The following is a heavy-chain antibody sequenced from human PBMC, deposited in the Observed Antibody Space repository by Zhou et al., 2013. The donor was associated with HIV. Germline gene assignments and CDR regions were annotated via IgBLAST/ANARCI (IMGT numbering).Heavy chain of an antibody. CDR2: IHYSGST. V-gene: IGHV4-59*11. J-gene: IGHJ5*02. Sequence: VQLQESGPGLVKPSETLSLTCPVSGGSISSHYWSWIRQPPGKGLEWIGYIHYSGSTNYNPSLKSRVTLSLDTSKNQFSLKLNSVTAADTAVYYCASVLNRIAVGWFDPWGQGTLVTVSS. D-gene: IGHD6-19*01. CDR3: ASVLNRIAVGWFDP. CDR1: GGSISSHY.